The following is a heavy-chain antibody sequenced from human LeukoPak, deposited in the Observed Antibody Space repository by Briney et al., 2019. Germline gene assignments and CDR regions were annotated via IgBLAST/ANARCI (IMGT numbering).Heavy chain of an antibody. CDR1: GFTFSHYS. Sequence: PGGSLRLSCAASGFTFSHYSINWVCQAPGKGLEWVSYISSSSSTIYYADSVEGRFTISRDNAKNSLYLQMNSLRAEDTAVYYCARGLYGSGKYYFDYWGQGTLVTVSS. CDR3: ARGLYGSGKYYFDY. CDR2: ISSSSSTI. D-gene: IGHD3-10*01. V-gene: IGHV3-48*01. J-gene: IGHJ4*02.